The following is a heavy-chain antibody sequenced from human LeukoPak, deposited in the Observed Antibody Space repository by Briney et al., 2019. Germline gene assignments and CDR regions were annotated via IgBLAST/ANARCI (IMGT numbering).Heavy chain of an antibody. CDR2: ISSSGSTI. CDR3: AKDLVLLTGFVGYDY. D-gene: IGHD3-9*01. V-gene: IGHV3-48*03. CDR1: GFTFSSYE. Sequence: GGSLRLSCAASGFTFSSYEMNWVRQAPGKGLEWVSYISSSGSTIYYADSVKGRFTISRDNSKNTLYLQMNSLRAEDTAVYYCAKDLVLLTGFVGYDYWGQGTLVTVSS. J-gene: IGHJ4*02.